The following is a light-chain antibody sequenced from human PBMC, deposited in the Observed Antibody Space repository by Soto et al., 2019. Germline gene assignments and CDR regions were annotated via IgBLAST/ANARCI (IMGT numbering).Light chain of an antibody. CDR1: SSDVGGYNY. Sequence: QSALTQPPSASGSPGQSVTISCTGTSSDVGGYNYVSWYQQHPGKAPKLMIYEVNKRPSGVPDRFSGSKSGNSASLTVSGLQAEVEADYYCSSYAGSNNLVFGGGTKLTVL. CDR3: SSYAGSNNLV. V-gene: IGLV2-8*01. CDR2: EVN. J-gene: IGLJ2*01.